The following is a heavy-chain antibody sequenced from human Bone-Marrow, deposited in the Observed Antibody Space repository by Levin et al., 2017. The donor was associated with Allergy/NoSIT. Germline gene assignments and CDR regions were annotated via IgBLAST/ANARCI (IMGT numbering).Heavy chain of an antibody. CDR1: GGSINSYY. Sequence: PGGSLRLSCSVSGGSINSYYWSWIRQPPGKGLEWIAYIFYTSTSNYNPSLKSRVAISVDPSKNQFSLKVTSVTAADTAVYYCARRNLRNAFDMWGRGTLVTVSS. D-gene: IGHD4-17*01. J-gene: IGHJ3*02. CDR3: ARRNLRNAFDM. CDR2: IFYTSTS. V-gene: IGHV4-59*08.